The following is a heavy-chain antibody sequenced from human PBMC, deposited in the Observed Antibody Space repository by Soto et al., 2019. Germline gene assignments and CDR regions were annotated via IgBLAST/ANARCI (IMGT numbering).Heavy chain of an antibody. V-gene: IGHV3-9*01. CDR2: ISWNSGSI. J-gene: IGHJ6*02. CDR1: GFTFDDYA. Sequence: EVQLVESGGGLVQPGRSLRLSCAASGFTFDDYAMHWVRQAPGKGLEWVSGISWNSGSIGYADSVKGRFTISRDNAKNSLYLQMNSLRAEDTALYYCAKGNYYDSSGYYASYYYYGMDVWDQGTTVTVSS. D-gene: IGHD3-22*01. CDR3: AKGNYYDSSGYYASYYYYGMDV.